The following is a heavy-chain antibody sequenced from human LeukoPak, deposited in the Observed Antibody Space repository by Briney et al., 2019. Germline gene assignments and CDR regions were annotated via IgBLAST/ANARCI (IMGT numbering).Heavy chain of an antibody. CDR2: IYYSGST. V-gene: IGHV4-30-4*08. CDR3: ARAGGDLDY. D-gene: IGHD2-21*02. Sequence: SQTLSLTCTVSGGSISSGDYYWSWIRRPPGKGLGWIGYIYYSGSTYYNPSLKSRVTMSVDTSKNQFSLKLSSVTAADTAVYYCARAGGDLDYWGQGTLVTVSS. CDR1: GGSISSGDYY. J-gene: IGHJ4*02.